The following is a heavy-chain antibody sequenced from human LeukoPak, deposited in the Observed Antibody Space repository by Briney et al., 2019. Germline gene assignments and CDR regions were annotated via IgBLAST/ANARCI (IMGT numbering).Heavy chain of an antibody. D-gene: IGHD3-10*01. CDR3: VLGVGGSGSFLLGY. J-gene: IGHJ4*02. CDR2: IWSDGSYR. CDR1: GFILSNSG. Sequence: GGSLRLSCTASGFILSNSGMHWVRQAPGKGLEGVAVIWSDGSYRYYTDSVKGRFTISRENSKNTLYLQMNSLSVDDTAIYYCVLGVGGSGSFLLGYWGQGSLVSVSS. V-gene: IGHV3-33*01.